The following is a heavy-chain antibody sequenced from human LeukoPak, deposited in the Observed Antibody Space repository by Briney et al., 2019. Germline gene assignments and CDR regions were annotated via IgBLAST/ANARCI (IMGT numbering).Heavy chain of an antibody. J-gene: IGHJ4*02. CDR1: GFTFSSYA. Sequence: GGSLRLSCAASGFTFSSYAMSWVRQAPGKGREWVSAISGSGGSTYYAESVKGRFTISRDNYKNTLYLQMNSLRAEDTAVYYCAKDDHGGSGWRDYFDYWGQGTLVTVSS. V-gene: IGHV3-23*01. CDR2: ISGSGGST. D-gene: IGHD6-19*01. CDR3: AKDDHGGSGWRDYFDY.